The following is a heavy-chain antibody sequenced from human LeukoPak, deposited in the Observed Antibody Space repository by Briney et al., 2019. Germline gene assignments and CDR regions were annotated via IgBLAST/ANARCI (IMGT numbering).Heavy chain of an antibody. CDR2: IYYSGST. Sequence: SETLSLTCTVSGGSMSSYYWSWIRQPPGKGLEWIGYIYYSGSTNYNPSLKSRVTISVDTSKDQFSLKLSSVTAADTAVYYCARMYSSSWYVGAWFDPWGQGTLVTVSS. CDR1: GGSMSSYY. CDR3: ARMYSSSWYVGAWFDP. J-gene: IGHJ5*02. D-gene: IGHD6-13*01. V-gene: IGHV4-59*01.